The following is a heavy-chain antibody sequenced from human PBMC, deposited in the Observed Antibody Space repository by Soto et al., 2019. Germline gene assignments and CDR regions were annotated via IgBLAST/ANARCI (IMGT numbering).Heavy chain of an antibody. CDR1: GFTFSSYS. D-gene: IGHD1-26*01. Sequence: GGSLRLSCAASGFTFSSYSMNWVRQAPGKGLEWVSSISSSSSYIYYADSVKGRFTISRDNAKNSLYLQMNSLRAEDTAVYYCARDEATVNKNRRFDYWGQGTLVTVPS. V-gene: IGHV3-21*01. CDR2: ISSSSSYI. J-gene: IGHJ4*02. CDR3: ARDEATVNKNRRFDY.